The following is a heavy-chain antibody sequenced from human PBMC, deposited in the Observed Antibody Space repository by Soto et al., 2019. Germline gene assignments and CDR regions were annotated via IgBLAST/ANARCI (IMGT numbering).Heavy chain of an antibody. D-gene: IGHD6-19*01. J-gene: IGHJ4*02. CDR3: ATFVYSSGWNKAPFDY. CDR1: GYTLTELS. Sequence: QVQLVQSGAEVKKPGASVKVSCKVSGYTLTELSMHWVRQAPGKGLEWMGGIDPDDGETNYAQKFQGRVTMTEDTSTDTAYMERSSLSSEDTALYYCATFVYSSGWNKAPFDYWGQGTLVTVSS. CDR2: IDPDDGET. V-gene: IGHV1-24*01.